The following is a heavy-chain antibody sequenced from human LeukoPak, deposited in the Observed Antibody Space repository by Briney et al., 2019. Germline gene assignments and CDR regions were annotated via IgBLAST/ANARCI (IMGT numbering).Heavy chain of an antibody. J-gene: IGHJ4*02. Sequence: TGGSLRLSCAASGFTFDDYAMHWVRQAPGKGLEWVSGISWNSGSIGYADSVKGRFTISRDNAKNSLYLQMNSLRAEDTALYYCAKAPRSQRSIGLVDYWGQGTLVTVSS. CDR2: ISWNSGSI. V-gene: IGHV3-9*01. CDR3: AKAPRSQRSIGLVDY. CDR1: GFTFDDYA.